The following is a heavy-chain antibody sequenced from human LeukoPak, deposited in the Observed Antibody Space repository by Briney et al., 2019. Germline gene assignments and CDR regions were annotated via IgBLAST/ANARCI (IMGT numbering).Heavy chain of an antibody. CDR3: ARRTTMVRGVIYTFDI. Sequence: SETLSLTCTVSAYSISSGYYWGWIRQPPGKGLEWIGSIYHSGSTYYNPSLKSRVTISVDTSKNQFSLKLRSVTAADTAVYYCARRTTMVRGVIYTFDIWGQGTMVTVSS. V-gene: IGHV4-38-2*02. CDR1: AYSISSGYY. J-gene: IGHJ3*02. D-gene: IGHD3-10*01. CDR2: IYHSGST.